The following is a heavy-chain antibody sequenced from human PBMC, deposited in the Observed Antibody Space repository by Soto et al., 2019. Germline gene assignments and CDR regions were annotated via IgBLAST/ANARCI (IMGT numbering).Heavy chain of an antibody. D-gene: IGHD3-10*01. V-gene: IGHV3-30-3*01. Sequence: GGSLRLSCAASGFMFSRYAMHWVRQAPGKGLEWVALMSFEGSNIRYADSVKGRFTISRDNSKNTLFLQMNSLRTDDTALYFCARDSYYDDSDYYPPFYDWGQGTMVTVYS. J-gene: IGHJ4*02. CDR2: MSFEGSNI. CDR3: ARDSYYDDSDYYPPFYD. CDR1: GFMFSRYA.